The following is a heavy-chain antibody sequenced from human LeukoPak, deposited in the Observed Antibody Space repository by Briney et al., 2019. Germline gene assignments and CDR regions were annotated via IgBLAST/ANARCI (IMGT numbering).Heavy chain of an antibody. J-gene: IGHJ3*02. D-gene: IGHD5-12*01. CDR2: IYHSGST. Sequence: SETLSLTCTVSGGSISSSSYYWGWIRQPPGKGLEWIGSIYHSGSTYYNPSLKSRVTISVDTSKNQFSLKLSSVTAADTAVYYCASGNRLLQWYAFDIWGQGTMVTVSS. V-gene: IGHV4-39*01. CDR3: ASGNRLLQWYAFDI. CDR1: GGSISSSSYY.